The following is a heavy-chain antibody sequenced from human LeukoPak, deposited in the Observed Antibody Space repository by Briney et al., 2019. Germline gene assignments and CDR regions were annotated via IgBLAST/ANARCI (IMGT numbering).Heavy chain of an antibody. D-gene: IGHD2-2*01. CDR2: INHSGST. Sequence: SETLSLTCTVSGGSISSGSYYWSWIRQPPGTGLEWIGEINHSGSTNYNPSLKSRVTISVDTSKNQFSLKLSSVTAADTAVYYCAGPRGSSTSCYYYWGQGTLVTVSS. CDR3: AGPRGSSTSCYYY. J-gene: IGHJ4*02. CDR1: GGSISSGSYY. V-gene: IGHV4-39*07.